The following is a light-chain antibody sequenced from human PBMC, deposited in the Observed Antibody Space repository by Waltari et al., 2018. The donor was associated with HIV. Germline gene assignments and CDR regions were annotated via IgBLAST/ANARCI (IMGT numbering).Light chain of an antibody. J-gene: IGLJ3*02. V-gene: IGLV3-21*02. CDR1: NIGSKR. Sequence: SYVLTQPPSVSVAQGQTARISCRGNNIGSKRAQWYQQRPGQAPILVVYDDTERPSGIPERFSGSNSGNTATLTISRVEAGDEADYYCQVWDSTHYHRGVFGGGTNLTVL. CDR2: DDT. CDR3: QVWDSTHYHRGV.